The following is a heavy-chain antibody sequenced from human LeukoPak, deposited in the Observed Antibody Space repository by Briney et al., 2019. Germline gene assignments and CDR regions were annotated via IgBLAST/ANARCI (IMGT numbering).Heavy chain of an antibody. D-gene: IGHD6-13*01. V-gene: IGHV3-30*02. CDR2: IRYDGSNK. CDR3: ATSLSAAAGTFDY. J-gene: IGHJ4*02. CDR1: GFTFSSYG. Sequence: QTGGSLRLSCAAAGFTFSSYGMHWVRQAPGKGLEWVAFIRYDGSNKYYADSVKGRFTISRDNSKNTLYLQMNSLRAEDTAVYYCATSLSAAAGTFDYWGQGTLVTVSS.